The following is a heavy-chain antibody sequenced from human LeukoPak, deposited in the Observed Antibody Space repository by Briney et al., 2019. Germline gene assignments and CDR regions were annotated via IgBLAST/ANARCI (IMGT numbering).Heavy chain of an antibody. D-gene: IGHD6-19*01. CDR2: FSGRGDST. J-gene: IGHJ4*02. Sequence: GGSLRLSCAASGFTFRSYAMSWVRQAPGKGLEWVSTFSGRGDSTYYADSVKGRFTISRDNSKNTLYLQMNNLRVDDTAVYYCAKDSRVAVAGPAAYFDYWGQGALVTVSS. V-gene: IGHV3-23*01. CDR1: GFTFRSYA. CDR3: AKDSRVAVAGPAAYFDY.